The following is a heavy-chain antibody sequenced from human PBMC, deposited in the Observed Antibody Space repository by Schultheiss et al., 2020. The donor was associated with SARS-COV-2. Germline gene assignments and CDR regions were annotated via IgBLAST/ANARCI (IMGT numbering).Heavy chain of an antibody. Sequence: SETLSLTCAVYGGSFSGYYWSWIRQPPGKGLEWIGEINHSGSTNYNPSLKSRVTISVDTSKNQFSLKLSSVTAADTAVYYCARDRAGLLRSRGWTYYYYGMDVWGQGTTVTVSS. CDR3: ARDRAGLLRSRGWTYYYYGMDV. D-gene: IGHD3-3*01. V-gene: IGHV4-34*01. CDR2: INHSGST. J-gene: IGHJ6*02. CDR1: GGSFSGYY.